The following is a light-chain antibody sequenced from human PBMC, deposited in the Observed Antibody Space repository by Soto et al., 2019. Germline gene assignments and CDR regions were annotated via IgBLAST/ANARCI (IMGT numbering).Light chain of an antibody. CDR3: QQYNNWPRT. CDR2: GAS. V-gene: IGKV3-15*01. Sequence: EIVMTQSPATLSVSPGERATLSCRASQSVSSNLAWYHQKPGQAPRLLSYGASTRSTGIPARFSGSGSGTEFTLTISSLQSEDFAVYDCQQYNNWPRTFGQGTKVEIK. CDR1: QSVSSN. J-gene: IGKJ1*01.